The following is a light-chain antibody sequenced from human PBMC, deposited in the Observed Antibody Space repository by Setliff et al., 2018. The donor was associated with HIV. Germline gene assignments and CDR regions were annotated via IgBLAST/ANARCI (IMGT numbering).Light chain of an antibody. CDR2: ETT. Sequence: QSVLTQPASVSGSPGQSITISCTGTTSDIGNYNLVSWYQQYPGQAPKLLIYETTKRPSGVSNRFSGSKSGNVASLTISGLQAEDEADYYCCSNTGSNTFVFGTGTKVTVL. J-gene: IGLJ1*01. V-gene: IGLV2-23*01. CDR1: TSDIGNYNL. CDR3: CSNTGSNTFV.